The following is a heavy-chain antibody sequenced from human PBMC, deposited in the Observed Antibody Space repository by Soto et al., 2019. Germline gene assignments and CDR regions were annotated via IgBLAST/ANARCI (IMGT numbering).Heavy chain of an antibody. CDR2: ISSSSSTI. Sequence: PGGSLRLSCAASGFTFSSYSMNWVRQAPGKGLEWVSYISSSSSTIYYADSVKGRFTISRDNAKNSLYLQMNSLRDEDTAVYYCAREKVFPPRITMGNYYYYGMDVWGQGTTVTVSS. V-gene: IGHV3-48*02. CDR3: AREKVFPPRITMGNYYYYGMDV. D-gene: IGHD3-10*01. J-gene: IGHJ6*02. CDR1: GFTFSSYS.